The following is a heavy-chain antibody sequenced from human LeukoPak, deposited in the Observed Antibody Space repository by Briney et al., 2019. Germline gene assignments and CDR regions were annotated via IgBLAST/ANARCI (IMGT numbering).Heavy chain of an antibody. CDR1: GYTFTGHY. D-gene: IGHD6-19*01. V-gene: IGHV1-2*02. J-gene: IGHJ4*02. Sequence: ASVKVSCKASGYTFTGHYIHWVRQAPGQGLEWMGWINPNSGGASYSQKFQGRVTMTGDTSISTAYMELNRLRSDDTAVYYCARRGAVAGTFDYWGQGTLVTVSS. CDR3: ARRGAVAGTFDY. CDR2: INPNSGGA.